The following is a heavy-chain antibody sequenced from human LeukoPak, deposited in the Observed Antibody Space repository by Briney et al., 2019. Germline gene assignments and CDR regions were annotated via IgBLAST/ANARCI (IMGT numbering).Heavy chain of an antibody. CDR1: GGSISSGGYY. Sequence: SQTLSLTCTVSGGSISSGGYYWSWIRQPPGKGLEWIGYIYHSGSTYYNPSLKSRVTISVDRSKNQFSLKLSSVTAADTAVYYCAREAYCGGDCSIDYWGQGTLVTVSS. CDR2: IYHSGST. D-gene: IGHD2-21*02. V-gene: IGHV4-30-2*01. J-gene: IGHJ4*02. CDR3: AREAYCGGDCSIDY.